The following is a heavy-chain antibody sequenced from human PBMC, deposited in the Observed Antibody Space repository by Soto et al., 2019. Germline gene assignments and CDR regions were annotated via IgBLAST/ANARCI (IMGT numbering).Heavy chain of an antibody. CDR3: AHRQQGGWFGELLDFDY. Sequence: SGPTLVNPTQTLTLTCTFSGFSLSTSGVGVGWIRQPPGKALEWLALIYWDDDKRYSPSLKSRLTITKDTSKNQVVLTMTNMDPVDTATYYCAHRQQGGWFGELLDFDYWGQGTLVTVSS. J-gene: IGHJ4*02. V-gene: IGHV2-5*02. CDR2: IYWDDDK. CDR1: GFSLSTSGVG. D-gene: IGHD3-10*01.